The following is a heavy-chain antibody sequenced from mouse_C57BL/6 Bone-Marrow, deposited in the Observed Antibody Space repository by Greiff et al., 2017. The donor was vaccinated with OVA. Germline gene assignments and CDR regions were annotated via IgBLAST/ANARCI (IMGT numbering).Heavy chain of an antibody. V-gene: IGHV1-81*01. CDR1: GYTFTSYG. CDR2: IYPRSGNT. D-gene: IGHD1-1*01. J-gene: IGHJ1*03. Sequence: QVQLQQSGAELARPGASVKLSCKASGYTFTSYGISWVKQRTGPGLEWIGEIYPRSGNTYYNEKFKGKATLTADKSSSTAYMELRSLTSEDSAVYFCARTVYYYGSSFWYFDVWGTGTTVTVSS. CDR3: ARTVYYYGSSFWYFDV.